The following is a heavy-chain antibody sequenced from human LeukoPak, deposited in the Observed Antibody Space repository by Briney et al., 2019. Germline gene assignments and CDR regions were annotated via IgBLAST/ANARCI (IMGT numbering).Heavy chain of an antibody. CDR2: ISYDGSNK. CDR1: GFTFSSYA. J-gene: IGHJ3*02. Sequence: GRSLRLSCAASGFTFSSYAMHWVRQAPGKGLEWVAVISYDGSNKYYADSVKGRFTISRDNSKNTLYLQMNSLRAEDTAVYYCARNGHTEDNAFDIWGQGTMVTVSS. CDR3: ARNGHTEDNAFDI. D-gene: IGHD2-8*02. V-gene: IGHV3-30*04.